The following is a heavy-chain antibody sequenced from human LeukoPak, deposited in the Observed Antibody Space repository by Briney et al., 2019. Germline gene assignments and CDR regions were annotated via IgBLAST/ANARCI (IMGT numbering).Heavy chain of an antibody. CDR1: GFTFSNYG. J-gene: IGHJ4*02. Sequence: GGSLRLSCAASGFTFSNYGIHWVRQAPGKGLEWVAFTRYDGSNKYYADSVKGRFTISRDNTKKSLYLQLNSLRPEGSAVYYCARPRGCGSARCNNFDYWGQGTLVTVSS. V-gene: IGHV3-30*02. CDR2: TRYDGSNK. CDR3: ARPRGCGSARCNNFDY. D-gene: IGHD2-2*01.